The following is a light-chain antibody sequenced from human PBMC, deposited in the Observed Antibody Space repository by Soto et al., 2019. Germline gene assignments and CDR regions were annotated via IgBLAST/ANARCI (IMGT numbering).Light chain of an antibody. J-gene: IGKJ3*01. CDR3: QQYGSSPGVT. CDR2: GAS. V-gene: IGKV3-20*01. CDR1: QSVSSSY. Sequence: EIVVTQSPGTLSLSPGERATLSCRASQSVSSSYLAWYQQKPGQAPRLLLYGASSRATGIPDRFSGSGSGTDFTLTISRLEREDFAVYYCQQYGSSPGVTFGPGTKVDIK.